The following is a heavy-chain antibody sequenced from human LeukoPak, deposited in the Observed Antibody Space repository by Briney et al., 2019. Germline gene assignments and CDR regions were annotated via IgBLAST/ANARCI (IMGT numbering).Heavy chain of an antibody. CDR1: GFTVSSNY. J-gene: IGHJ5*02. CDR3: ARDRIVGTTHWFDP. Sequence: GGSLRLSCAASGFTVSSNYMSWVRQAPGKGLEWVSVIYNGGGTYYADSVKGRFTISRDNSKNKLYLQMNSLRAEDTAVYYCARDRIVGTTHWFDPWGQGTLVTVSS. D-gene: IGHD1-26*01. V-gene: IGHV3-66*02. CDR2: IYNGGGT.